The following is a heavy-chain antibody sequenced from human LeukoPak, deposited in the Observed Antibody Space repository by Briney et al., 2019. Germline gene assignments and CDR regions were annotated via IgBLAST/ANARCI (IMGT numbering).Heavy chain of an antibody. V-gene: IGHV1-2*02. J-gene: IGHJ4*02. CDR3: ARGGVTAMVTNSEY. CDR2: INPNRGGT. Sequence: ASVKVSCKASGYTFTDYYMHWVRQAPGQGLEWMGWINPNRGGTTYAQKFKGRVTMTRDTSISTAYMELSRLRSDDTAVYYCARGGVTAMVTNSEYWGQGTLVTVSS. CDR1: GYTFTDYY. D-gene: IGHD5-18*01.